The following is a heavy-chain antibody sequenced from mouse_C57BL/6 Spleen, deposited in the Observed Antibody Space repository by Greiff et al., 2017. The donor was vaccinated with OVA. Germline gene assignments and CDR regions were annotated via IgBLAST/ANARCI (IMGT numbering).Heavy chain of an antibody. CDR2: ISSGSSTI. CDR3: ARITTVAPMDY. J-gene: IGHJ4*01. D-gene: IGHD1-1*01. CDR1: GFTFSDYG. Sequence: EVKVEESGGGLVKPGGSLKLSCAASGFTFSDYGMHWVRQAPEKGLEWVAYISSGSSTIYYADTVKGRFTISRDNAKNTLFLQMTSLRSEDTAMYYCARITTVAPMDYWGQGTSVTVSS. V-gene: IGHV5-17*01.